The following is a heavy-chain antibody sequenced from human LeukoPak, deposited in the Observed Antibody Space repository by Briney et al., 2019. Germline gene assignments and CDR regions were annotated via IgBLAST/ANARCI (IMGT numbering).Heavy chain of an antibody. CDR3: VKSNSRYQPWTLDI. CDR1: GGSFSGYY. J-gene: IGHJ3*02. V-gene: IGHV4-59*01. CDR2: IFYNEGT. Sequence: SETLSLTCAVYGGSFSGYYWSWIRQPPGKGVEWIGYIFYNEGTSYNPSLKSRVTISVDTSNNQLSLKVNSVTAADTAMYYCVKSNSRYQPWTLDIWGRGTMVTVSS. D-gene: IGHD2-2*01.